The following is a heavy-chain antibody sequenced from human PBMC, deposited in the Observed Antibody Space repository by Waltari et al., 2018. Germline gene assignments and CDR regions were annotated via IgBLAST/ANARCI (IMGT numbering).Heavy chain of an antibody. Sequence: QVQLVQSGAEVKKPGSSVKVSCKASGGTFSSYAISWVRQAPGQGLEWMGGIIPIFGTANYAQKFQGRVTITTDESTSTAYMELSSLRSEDTAVYYCARDHSRGVATPRRNYYYYGMDVWGQGTTVTVSS. D-gene: IGHD5-12*01. CDR3: ARDHSRGVATPRRNYYYYGMDV. V-gene: IGHV1-69*05. CDR2: IIPIFGTA. CDR1: GGTFSSYA. J-gene: IGHJ6*02.